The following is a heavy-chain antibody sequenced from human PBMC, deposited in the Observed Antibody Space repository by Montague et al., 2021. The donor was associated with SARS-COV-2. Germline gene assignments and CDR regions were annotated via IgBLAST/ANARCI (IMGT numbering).Heavy chain of an antibody. V-gene: IGHV4-61*01. D-gene: IGHD3-22*01. J-gene: IGHJ4*02. CDR2: KYYSGXT. CDR3: ARTRFESRGYYIPPFDY. CDR1: GGSVSSGSYF. Sequence: SETLSLTCTVSGGSVSSGSYFWNWIRQPPGKGLEWIGYKYYSGXTXYXXXXKXRVTISVDKSKNQFSLKLTSVTAADTAVYYCARTRFESRGYYIPPFDYWGQGTLVTASS.